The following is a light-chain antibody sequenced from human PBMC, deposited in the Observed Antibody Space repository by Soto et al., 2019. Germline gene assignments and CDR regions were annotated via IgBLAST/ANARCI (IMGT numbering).Light chain of an antibody. J-gene: IGKJ4*01. CDR2: GAS. Sequence: DIVLTQSQATLSLSSGERATLSCQASQSVSSSYLAWYQQKPGQAPRLLIYGASSRATGIPDRFSGSGSGTDFTLTISRLEPEDFAVYYCQQHGNSPLTFGGGTKVDIK. CDR3: QQHGNSPLT. V-gene: IGKV3-20*01. CDR1: QSVSSSY.